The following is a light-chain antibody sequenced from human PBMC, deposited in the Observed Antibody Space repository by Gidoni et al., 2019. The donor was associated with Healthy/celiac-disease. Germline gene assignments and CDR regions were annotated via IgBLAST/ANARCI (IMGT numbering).Light chain of an antibody. V-gene: IGLV3-1*01. J-gene: IGLJ1*01. CDR2: QDN. CDR3: QAWDRTTQV. Sequence: SYELTQPPSVSVSPGQTASITCSGDKLGDKYACWYQQKPGQSPVLVIYQDNKRPSGIPERFSGSISGNTATLTIGGTQATDEADYYCQAWDRTTQVFGTGTRVTVL. CDR1: KLGDKY.